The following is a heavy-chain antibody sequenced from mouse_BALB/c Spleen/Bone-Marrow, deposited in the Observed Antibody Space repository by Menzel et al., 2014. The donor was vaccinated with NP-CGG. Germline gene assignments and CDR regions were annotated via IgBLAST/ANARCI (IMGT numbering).Heavy chain of an antibody. D-gene: IGHD2-14*01. Sequence: VQLKQSGAGLVKPGASVKLSCTASGFNIKDTYMHWVKQRPEQGLEWIGRVDPANGNTKYDPKFQGKATITADTSSNTAYLQLSSLTSEDTAVYYCARYRLGTYFDYWGQGTTLTVSS. J-gene: IGHJ2*01. CDR1: GFNIKDTY. CDR3: ARYRLGTYFDY. CDR2: VDPANGNT. V-gene: IGHV14-3*02.